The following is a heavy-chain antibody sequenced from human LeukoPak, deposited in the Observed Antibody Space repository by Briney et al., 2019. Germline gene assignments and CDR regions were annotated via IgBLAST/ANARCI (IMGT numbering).Heavy chain of an antibody. D-gene: IGHD2-2*01. V-gene: IGHV4-34*01. CDR3: ASRRPDIVVVPAAKRSYYYYYMDV. CDR2: INHSGST. J-gene: IGHJ6*03. Sequence: SETLSLTCAVYGGSFSGYYWSWIRQPPGKGLEWTGEINHSGSTNYNPTLKSRVTISVDTSKNQFSLKLSSVTAADTAVYYCASRRPDIVVVPAAKRSYYYYYMDVWGKGTTVTVSS. CDR1: GGSFSGYY.